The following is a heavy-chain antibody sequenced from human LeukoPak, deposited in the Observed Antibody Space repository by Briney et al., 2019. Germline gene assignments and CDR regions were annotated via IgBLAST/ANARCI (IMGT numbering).Heavy chain of an antibody. D-gene: IGHD6-19*01. CDR1: GYTFTSNY. CDR3: AREAGYSSGWTFDY. J-gene: IGHJ4*02. V-gene: IGHV1-2*02. Sequence: ASVKVSCKAFGYTFTSNYMHWVRQAPGQGLEWMGWINPNSGGTNYAQKFQGRVTMTRDTSISTAYMELSRLRSDDTAVYYCAREAGYSSGWTFDYWGQGTLVTVSS. CDR2: INPNSGGT.